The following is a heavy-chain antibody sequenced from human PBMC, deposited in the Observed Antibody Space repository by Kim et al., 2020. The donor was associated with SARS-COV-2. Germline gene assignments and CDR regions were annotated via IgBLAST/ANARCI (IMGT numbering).Heavy chain of an antibody. Sequence: ASVKVSCKASGYTFTGYYMHWVRQAPGQGLEWMGRINPNSGGTNYAQMFQGRVTMTRDTSISTAYMELSRLRSDDTAVYYCARVPLFRGSGSKGVDKGYYYDVDVWGKGTTVTVAS. CDR1: GYTFTGYY. V-gene: IGHV1-2*06. CDR2: INPNSGGT. J-gene: IGHJ6*03. D-gene: IGHD3-10*01. CDR3: ARVPLFRGSGSKGVDKGYYYDVDV.